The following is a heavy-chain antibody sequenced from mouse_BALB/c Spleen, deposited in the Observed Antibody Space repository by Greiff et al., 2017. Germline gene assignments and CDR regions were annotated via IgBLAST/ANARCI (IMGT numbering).Heavy chain of an antibody. CDR2: ISSGGSYT. Sequence: EVHLVESGGGLVKPGGSLKLSCAASGFTFSSYAMSWVRQTPEKRLEWVATISSGGSYTYYPDSVKGRFTISRDNAKNTLYLQMSSLRSEDTAMYYCARRPDGYPFAYWGQGTLVTVSA. CDR1: GFTFSSYA. D-gene: IGHD2-3*01. J-gene: IGHJ3*01. CDR3: ARRPDGYPFAY. V-gene: IGHV5-9-3*01.